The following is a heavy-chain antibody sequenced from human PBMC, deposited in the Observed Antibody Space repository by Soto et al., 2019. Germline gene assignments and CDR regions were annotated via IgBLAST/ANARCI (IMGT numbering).Heavy chain of an antibody. CDR1: GYTFTGYY. Sequence: GASVKVSCKASGYTFTGYYMHWVRQAPGQGLEWMGWINPNSGGTNYAQKFQGRVTMTRDTSISTAYMELSRLRSDDTAVYYCAREDIVVVPAAPPDVWGQGTTVTV. D-gene: IGHD2-2*01. V-gene: IGHV1-2*02. CDR3: AREDIVVVPAAPPDV. CDR2: INPNSGGT. J-gene: IGHJ6*02.